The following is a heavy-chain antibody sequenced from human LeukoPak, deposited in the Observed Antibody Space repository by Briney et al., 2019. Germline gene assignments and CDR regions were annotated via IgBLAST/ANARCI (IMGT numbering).Heavy chain of an antibody. D-gene: IGHD2-8*01. Sequence: GGSLRLSCAASGFTLSTYWMSWVRQAPGKGLEWVADIKPDGSEGSYVDSVKGRFTISRDNADNSLYLQMNSLRAEDTAVYYCAREMDFDYWGQGTLVTVSS. J-gene: IGHJ4*02. CDR1: GFTLSTYW. V-gene: IGHV3-7*04. CDR3: AREMDFDY. CDR2: IKPDGSEG.